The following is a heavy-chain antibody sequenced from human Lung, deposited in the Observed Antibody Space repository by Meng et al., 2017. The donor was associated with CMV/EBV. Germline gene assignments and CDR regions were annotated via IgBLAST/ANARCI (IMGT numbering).Heavy chain of an antibody. CDR2: INTHTGNP. J-gene: IGHJ2*01. CDR1: GYTFINYA. Sequence: HVQWVQSGSELKKPWASVKGSCKASGYTFINYAINWVRQAPGQGLEWMGWINTHTGNPTYGQGFTGRFVLSSDTSVSTANLQISSLKAEDTAVYYCARGGPYPDSSGFHWYFDLWGRGTLVTVSS. CDR3: ARGGPYPDSSGFHWYFDL. D-gene: IGHD3-22*01. V-gene: IGHV7-4-1*02.